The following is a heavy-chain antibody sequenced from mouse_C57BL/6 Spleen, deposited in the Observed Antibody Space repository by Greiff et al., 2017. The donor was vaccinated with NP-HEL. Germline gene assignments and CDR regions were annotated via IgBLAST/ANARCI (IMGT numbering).Heavy chain of an antibody. V-gene: IGHV1-53*01. CDR2: INPSNGGT. CDR3: ARGLGRDYFDY. D-gene: IGHD4-1*01. CDR1: GYTFTSYW. J-gene: IGHJ2*01. Sequence: VQLQQSGTELVKPGASVKLSCKASGYTFTSYWMHWVKQRPGQGLEWIGNINPSNGGTNYNEKFKSKATLTVDNSSSTAYMQLSSLTSEDSAVYYCARGLGRDYFDYWGQGTTLTVSS.